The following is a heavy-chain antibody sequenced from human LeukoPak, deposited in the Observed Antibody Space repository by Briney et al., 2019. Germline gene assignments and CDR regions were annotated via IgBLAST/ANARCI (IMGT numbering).Heavy chain of an antibody. V-gene: IGHV3-30*18. CDR3: AKDESTYYYGSGRY. J-gene: IGHJ4*02. D-gene: IGHD3-10*01. Sequence: GGSLRLSCVASGFAFSDYGMDWVRQAPGKGLEWVAVISPDGSRTYYADSVKGRFTISRDNSKNTLYLQMNSLRPEDTAMYYCAKDESTYYYGSGRYWGQGTLVTVSS. CDR1: GFAFSDYG. CDR2: ISPDGSRT.